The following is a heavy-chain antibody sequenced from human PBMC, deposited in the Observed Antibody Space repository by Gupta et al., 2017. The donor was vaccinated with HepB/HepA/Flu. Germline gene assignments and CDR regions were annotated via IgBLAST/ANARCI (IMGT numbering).Heavy chain of an antibody. J-gene: IGHJ3*02. D-gene: IGHD1-26*01. Sequence: QVQLQESGPGLVKPAQTLSLTCTVPGGSISSGGYYWSWIRQHPGKGLEWIGYIYYSGSTYYNPSLKSRVTISVDTSKNQFSLKLSSVTAADTAVYYCAREVGATDDAFDIWGQGTMVTVSS. CDR2: IYYSGST. CDR3: AREVGATDDAFDI. CDR1: GGSISSGGYY. V-gene: IGHV4-31*03.